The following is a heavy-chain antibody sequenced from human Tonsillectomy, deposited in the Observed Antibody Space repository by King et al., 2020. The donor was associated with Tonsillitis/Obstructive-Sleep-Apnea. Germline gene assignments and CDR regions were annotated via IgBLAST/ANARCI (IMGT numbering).Heavy chain of an antibody. J-gene: IGHJ4*02. V-gene: IGHV3-15*01. CDR1: GFTFSNAW. D-gene: IGHD3-9*01. Sequence: VQLVESGGGLVKPGGSLRLSCAASGFTFSNAWMSWVRQAPGKGLEWGGRIKSKTDGGTTDYAAPVKGRFNISRDDSNNTLYLQMNSLKTEDTAVYYCTTSDYYILTGYYSILGYWGQGTLVTVSS. CDR2: IKSKTDGGTT. CDR3: TTSDYYILTGYYSILGY.